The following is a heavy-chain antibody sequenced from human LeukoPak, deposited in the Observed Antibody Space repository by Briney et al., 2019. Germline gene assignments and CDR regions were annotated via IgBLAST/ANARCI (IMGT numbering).Heavy chain of an antibody. J-gene: IGHJ4*02. D-gene: IGHD6-6*01. CDR2: ISWDGSST. Sequence: PGGSLRLSCAASGFSFDVYPMHWVRQAPGKGLECVSLISWDGSSTYYADSVKGRFTVSRDNSKSSLYLQMSSLRTEDTAFYYCAKGRLFSSSSPPDYWGQGTLVTVSS. CDR3: AKGRLFSSSSPPDY. V-gene: IGHV3-43*01. CDR1: GFSFDVYP.